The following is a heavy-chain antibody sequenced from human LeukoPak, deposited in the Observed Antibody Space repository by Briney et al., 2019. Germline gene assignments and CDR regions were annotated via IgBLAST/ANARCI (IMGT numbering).Heavy chain of an antibody. CDR2: IYPGDSDT. CDR3: ARPLSGGYSSGHFDY. Sequence: GESLKISCKASGYRFTTYWIGWVRQMPGKGPEWMGIIYPGDSDTRYSPSFQGQVTISADKSISTVYLQWNSLKASDSAMYYSARPLSGGYSSGHFDYWGQGTLVTVSS. D-gene: IGHD2-15*01. J-gene: IGHJ4*02. V-gene: IGHV5-51*01. CDR1: GYRFTTYW.